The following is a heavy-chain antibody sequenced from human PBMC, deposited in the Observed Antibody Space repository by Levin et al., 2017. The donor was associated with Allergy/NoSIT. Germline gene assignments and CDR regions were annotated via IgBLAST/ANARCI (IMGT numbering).Heavy chain of an antibody. CDR1: GGSFSGYY. CDR2: INHSGST. J-gene: IGHJ4*02. CDR3: ARAAYYYGSGRPFDY. Sequence: SETLSLTCAVYGGSFSGYYWSWIRQPPGKGLEWIGEINHSGSTNYNPSLKSRVTISVDTSKNQFSLKLSSVTAADTAVYYCARAAYYYGSGRPFDYWGQGTLVTVSS. V-gene: IGHV4-34*01. D-gene: IGHD3-10*01.